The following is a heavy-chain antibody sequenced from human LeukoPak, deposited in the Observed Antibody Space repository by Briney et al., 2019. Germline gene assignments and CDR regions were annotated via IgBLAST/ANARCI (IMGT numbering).Heavy chain of an antibody. CDR1: GFTFDDYA. CDR3: AKGPGAYYYGSGRFDP. D-gene: IGHD3-10*01. CDR2: ISWNSGSI. Sequence: GRSLRLSCAASGFTFDDYAMHWVRQAPGKGLEWVSGISWNSGSIGYADSVKGRFTISRDNAKNSLYLQMNSLRAEDMALYYCAKGPGAYYYGSGRFDPWGQGTLATVSS. V-gene: IGHV3-9*03. J-gene: IGHJ5*02.